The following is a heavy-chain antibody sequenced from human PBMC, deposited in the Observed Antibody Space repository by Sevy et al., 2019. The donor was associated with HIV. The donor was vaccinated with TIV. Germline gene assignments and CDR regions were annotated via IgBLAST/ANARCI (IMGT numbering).Heavy chain of an antibody. J-gene: IGHJ6*02. V-gene: IGHV3-30*18. CDR1: GFSFSYYG. CDR2: ISHDGINE. CDR3: ANAYSGSYSHSYLYALDV. Sequence: GGSLRLSCTGSGFSFSYYGIHWVRQAPGKGLDWVALISHDGINEYYADSVKGRFTIPRDNSKNTVYLEINRLRNEDTAIYFCANAYSGSYSHSYLYALDVWGQGTTVTVSS. D-gene: IGHD1-26*01.